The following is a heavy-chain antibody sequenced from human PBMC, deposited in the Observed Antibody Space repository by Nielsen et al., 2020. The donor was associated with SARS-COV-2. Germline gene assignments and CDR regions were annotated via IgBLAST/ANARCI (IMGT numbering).Heavy chain of an antibody. CDR3: ARGNLAVAGYYFDY. CDR2: IYYSGST. Sequence: SETLSLTCTVSGGSISSYYWSWIRQPPGKGLEWIWYIYYSGSTNYNPSLKSRVTISVDTSKNQFSLKLSSVTAADTAVYYCARGNLAVAGYYFDYWGQGTLVTVSS. D-gene: IGHD6-19*01. J-gene: IGHJ4*02. CDR1: GGSISSYY. V-gene: IGHV4-59*13.